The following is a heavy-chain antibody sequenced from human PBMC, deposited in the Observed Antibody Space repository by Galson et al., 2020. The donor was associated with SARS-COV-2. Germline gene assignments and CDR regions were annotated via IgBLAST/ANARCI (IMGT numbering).Heavy chain of an antibody. J-gene: IGHJ3*02. Sequence: LSLTCAASGFTFSSYAMHWVRPAPGKGLEWVAVISYDGSNKYYADSVKGRFTISRDHSKNTLYLQMNSLRAEDTAVYYCARDYYDSSGSNAFDIWGQGTMVTVSS. V-gene: IGHV3-30*04. CDR1: GFTFSSYA. CDR3: ARDYYDSSGSNAFDI. CDR2: ISYDGSNK. D-gene: IGHD3-22*01.